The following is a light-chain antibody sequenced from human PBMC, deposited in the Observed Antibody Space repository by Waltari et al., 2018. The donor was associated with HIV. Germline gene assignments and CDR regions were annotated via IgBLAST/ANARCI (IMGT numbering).Light chain of an antibody. V-gene: IGKV3-11*01. CDR2: YAS. CDR3: QQRSNWPPGFT. Sequence: EIVLTQSPVTLSLSPGERATLSCRASQSVTTYLAWYQQKTGQAPTLLVYYASSRATGIPATFRGSGSGTDFTLPITSREPDDFAVYYCQQRSNWPPGFTFGQGTKLEIK. CDR1: QSVTTY. J-gene: IGKJ2*01.